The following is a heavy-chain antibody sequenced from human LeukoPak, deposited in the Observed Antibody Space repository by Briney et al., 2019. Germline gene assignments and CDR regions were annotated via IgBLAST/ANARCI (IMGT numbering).Heavy chain of an antibody. CDR1: GGSFSGYY. V-gene: IGHV4-34*01. CDR3: ARHEQQLVLFDY. D-gene: IGHD6-13*01. Sequence: PSETLSLTCAVYGGSFSGYYWSWIRRPPGKGLEWIGEINHSGSTNYNPSLKSRVTISVDTSKNQFPLKLSSVTAADTAVYYCARHEQQLVLFDYWGQGTLVTVSS. CDR2: INHSGST. J-gene: IGHJ4*02.